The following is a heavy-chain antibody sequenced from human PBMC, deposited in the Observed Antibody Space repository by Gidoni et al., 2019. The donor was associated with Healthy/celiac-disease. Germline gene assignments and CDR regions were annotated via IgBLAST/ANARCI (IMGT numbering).Heavy chain of an antibody. CDR3: ARRTYYDFWSGSDVDWYFDL. J-gene: IGHJ2*01. Sequence: QVQLQESGPGLVKPSETLSLTCTVSGGSLSSYYWSWIRQPPGKGLEWIGYIYYSGSTNYNPSLKSRVTISVDTSKNQFSLKLSSVTAADTAVYYCARRTYYDFWSGSDVDWYFDLWGRGTLVTVSS. V-gene: IGHV4-59*08. CDR2: IYYSGST. D-gene: IGHD3-3*01. CDR1: GGSLSSYY.